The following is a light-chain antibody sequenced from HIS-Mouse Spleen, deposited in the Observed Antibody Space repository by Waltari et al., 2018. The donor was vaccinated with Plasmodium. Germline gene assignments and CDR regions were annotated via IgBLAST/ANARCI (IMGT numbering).Light chain of an antibody. Sequence: DIVMTQSPLSLPVTPGEPASISCRSSQSLLHSNGYNYLDWYLQKPGQSPQLLIYLGFNRSSRVPDRFRGSGSGTDFTLKFSRVEAEDVGVYYCMQALQTPPWTFGQGTKVEIK. V-gene: IGKV2-28*01. CDR3: MQALQTPPWT. CDR2: LGF. CDR1: QSLLHSNGYNY. J-gene: IGKJ1*01.